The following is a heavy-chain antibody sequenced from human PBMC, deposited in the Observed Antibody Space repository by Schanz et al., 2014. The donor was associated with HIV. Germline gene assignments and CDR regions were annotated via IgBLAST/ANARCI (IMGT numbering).Heavy chain of an antibody. CDR1: GFNFNNYA. D-gene: IGHD4-17*01. CDR2: INSDGSST. CDR3: VRLMSSDYDFYHYGMDV. J-gene: IGHJ6*02. Sequence: EVQLLESGGGLEQPGRSLRLSCAASGFNFNNYAMTWVRQAPGKGLVWVSRINSDGSSTNYADSVKGRLTISRDNAKNTLYLQMNSLRAEDTAVYYCVRLMSSDYDFYHYGMDVWGQGTTVIVSS. V-gene: IGHV3-74*02.